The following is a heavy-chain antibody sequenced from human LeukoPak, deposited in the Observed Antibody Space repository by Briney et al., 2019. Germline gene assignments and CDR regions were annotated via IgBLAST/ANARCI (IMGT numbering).Heavy chain of an antibody. J-gene: IGHJ4*02. CDR2: MSNDGSDE. V-gene: IGHV3-30-3*01. CDR3: VRDQKGPLDY. CDR1: GFTFRSYA. Sequence: GGSLRLSCAASGFTFRSYAMHWVRQAPGKGLECVALMSNDGSDENYADSVKGRFTIFRDNSRDTLYLQMNSLRAEDTAVYYCVRDQKGPLDYWGQGTLVTVSS.